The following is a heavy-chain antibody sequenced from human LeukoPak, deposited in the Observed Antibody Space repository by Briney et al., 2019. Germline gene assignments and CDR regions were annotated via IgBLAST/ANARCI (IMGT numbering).Heavy chain of an antibody. CDR1: GFTVSSNY. Sequence: GGSLRLSCAASGFTVSSNYMSWVRQAPGKGLEWVSVIYSGGSTYYADSVKGRFTISRDNSKNTLYLQMNSLRAEDTAVYYCAREGSSGPRRTWFDPWGQGTLVTVSS. CDR3: AREGSSGPRRTWFDP. V-gene: IGHV3-53*01. CDR2: IYSGGST. D-gene: IGHD6-19*01. J-gene: IGHJ5*02.